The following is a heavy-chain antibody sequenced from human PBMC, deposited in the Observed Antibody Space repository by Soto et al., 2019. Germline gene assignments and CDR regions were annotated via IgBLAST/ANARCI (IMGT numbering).Heavy chain of an antibody. V-gene: IGHV4-34*01. J-gene: IGHJ6*03. CDR1: GVSFSGYY. CDR3: ARGGADSITIFGVVTAYYYYMDV. D-gene: IGHD3-3*01. CDR2: INHSGST. Sequence: SETLSLTCAVYGVSFSGYYWSWIRQPPGKGLEWIGEINHSGSTNYNPSLKSRVTISVDTSKNQFSLKLSSVTAADTAVYYCARGGADSITIFGVVTAYYYYMDVWGKGTTVTVSS.